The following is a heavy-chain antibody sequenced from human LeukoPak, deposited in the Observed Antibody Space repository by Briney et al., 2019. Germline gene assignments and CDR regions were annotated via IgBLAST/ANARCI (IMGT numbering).Heavy chain of an antibody. J-gene: IGHJ4*02. V-gene: IGHV2-70*04. CDR3: ARQYYYDSSGYYGVDY. D-gene: IGHD3-22*01. CDR2: IDWDDDK. CDR1: GFSLSTSGMR. Sequence: SGPALVKPTQTLTLTCTFSGFSLSTSGMRVSWIRQPPGKALEWLARIDWDDDKFYSTSLKTRLTISKDTSKNQVVLTMTNMDPVGTATYYCARQYYYDSSGYYGVDYWGQGTLVTVSS.